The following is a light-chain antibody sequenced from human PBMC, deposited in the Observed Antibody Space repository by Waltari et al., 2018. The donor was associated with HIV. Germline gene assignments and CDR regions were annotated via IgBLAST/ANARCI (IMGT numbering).Light chain of an antibody. Sequence: QSVLTQPPSVSGAPGQRVSIPCSGASSNIGSGVDVHWYQQFPGRAPKVLIYANTNRPSGVPDRFSGSKSGYSASLVITGLQAEDDADYYCQSYDSSLSGWVFGGGTKLTVL. V-gene: IGLV1-40*01. J-gene: IGLJ3*02. CDR1: SSNIGSGVD. CDR2: ANT. CDR3: QSYDSSLSGWV.